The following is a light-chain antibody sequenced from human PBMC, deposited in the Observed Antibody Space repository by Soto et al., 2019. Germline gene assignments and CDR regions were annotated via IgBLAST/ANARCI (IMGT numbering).Light chain of an antibody. Sequence: QSVLTQPPSVSGAAGQRVTISCTGGSSNIGAGYDVHWYQQLPGTAPKLLIYGDINRPSGVPDRFSGSKSGTSASLAITGLQAADEADYYCQSYDSSLSGSNVFGTGTKVTV. CDR3: QSYDSSLSGSNV. V-gene: IGLV1-40*01. CDR2: GDI. CDR1: SSNIGAGYD. J-gene: IGLJ1*01.